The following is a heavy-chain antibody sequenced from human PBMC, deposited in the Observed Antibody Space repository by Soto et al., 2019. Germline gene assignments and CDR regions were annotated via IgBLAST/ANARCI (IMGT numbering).Heavy chain of an antibody. CDR1: GGSISSSSYY. Sequence: SETLSLTCTVSGGSISSSSYYWGWIRQPPGKGLEWIGSIYYSGSTYYNPSLKSRVTISVDTSKNQFSLKLSSVTAADTAVYYCARGHYGDYVRWGYYYYGMDVWGQGTTVTVSS. CDR2: IYYSGST. V-gene: IGHV4-39*01. J-gene: IGHJ6*02. D-gene: IGHD4-17*01. CDR3: ARGHYGDYVRWGYYYYGMDV.